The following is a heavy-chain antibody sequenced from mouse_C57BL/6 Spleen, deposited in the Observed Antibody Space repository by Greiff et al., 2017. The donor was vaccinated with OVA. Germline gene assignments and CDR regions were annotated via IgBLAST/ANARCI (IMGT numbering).Heavy chain of an antibody. CDR1: GYAFSSSW. D-gene: IGHD1-1*01. Sequence: QVQLQQSGPELVKPGASVKISCKASGYAFSSSWMNWVKQRPGKGLEWIGRIYPGDGDANYNGKFKGKATLTADKSSSTAYMQLSSLTSEDSAVYVCARAGYYGSSAEYFDVWGTGTTVTVSS. CDR3: ARAGYYGSSAEYFDV. V-gene: IGHV1-82*01. CDR2: IYPGDGDA. J-gene: IGHJ1*03.